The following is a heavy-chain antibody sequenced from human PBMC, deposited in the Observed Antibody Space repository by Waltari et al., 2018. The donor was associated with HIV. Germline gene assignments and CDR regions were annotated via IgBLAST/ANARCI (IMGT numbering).Heavy chain of an antibody. CDR2: ISGSGADS. CDR3: AKAFSDNTAYYYDF. CDR1: GFAYVSYA. J-gene: IGHJ4*02. D-gene: IGHD3-22*01. V-gene: IGHV3-23*01. Sequence: EVQLLESGGGLVQPGGSRRLSCAASGFAYVSYAMTWVRQSPGRGLEGVSAISGSGADSFYADSVKGFSISRDNSKNTVYLQMNNLRAADTAIYYCAKAFSDNTAYYYDFWGRGTRVTVAS.